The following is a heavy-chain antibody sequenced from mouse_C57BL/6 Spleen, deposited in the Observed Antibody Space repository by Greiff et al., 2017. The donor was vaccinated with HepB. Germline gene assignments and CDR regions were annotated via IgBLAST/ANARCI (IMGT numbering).Heavy chain of an antibody. CDR2: IDPSDSET. D-gene: IGHD1-1*01. J-gene: IGHJ1*03. V-gene: IGHV1-52*01. Sequence: QVQLKQPGAELVRPGSSVKLSCKASGYTFTSYWMHWVKQRPIQGLEWIGNIDPSDSETHYNQKFKDKATLTVDKSSSTAYMQLSSLTSEDSAVYYCARSSSSTWYFDVWGTGTTVTVSS. CDR1: GYTFTSYW. CDR3: ARSSSSTWYFDV.